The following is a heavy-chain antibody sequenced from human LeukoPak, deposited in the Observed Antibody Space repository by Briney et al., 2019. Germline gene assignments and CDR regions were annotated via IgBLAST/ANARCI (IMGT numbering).Heavy chain of an antibody. D-gene: IGHD3-22*01. CDR2: IKQDGIEK. CDR1: GFTFSNFW. Sequence: PGGSLRLSCAASGFTFSNFWMTWIRQAPGKRLEWVANIKQDGIEKYYVDSVEGRFTVSRDNTKNTLFLQMDSLRAEDTAVYYCARGSSGYYCDHFQTWGQGSLVTVSS. V-gene: IGHV3-7*01. J-gene: IGHJ1*01. CDR3: ARGSSGYYCDHFQT.